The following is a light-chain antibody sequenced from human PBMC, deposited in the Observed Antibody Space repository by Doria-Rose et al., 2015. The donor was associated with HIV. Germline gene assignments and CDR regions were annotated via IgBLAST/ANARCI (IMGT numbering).Light chain of an antibody. J-gene: IGKJ1*01. Sequence: EIVLTQSPGTLSLSPGERATLSCRASQSFSSTYLAWYQQKPGQAPSLLTYDGSTRATGITDSFSASGSGTDFTLTINRLEPEDFALYYCHQYGSSWTFGQGTKVEI. CDR1: QSFSSTY. V-gene: IGKV3-20*01. CDR3: HQYGSSWT. CDR2: DGS.